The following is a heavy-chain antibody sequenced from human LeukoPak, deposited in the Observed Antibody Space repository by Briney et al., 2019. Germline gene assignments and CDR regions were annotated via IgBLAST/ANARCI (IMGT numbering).Heavy chain of an antibody. J-gene: IGHJ4*02. Sequence: PGGSLRLSCAASGFTFSSYGMHWVRQAPGKGLEWVAVISYDGSNKYYADSVKGRFTISRDNSKNTLYLQMNSLRAEDTAVYYCAKVSGMVRGVIGHWGQGTLVTVSS. CDR1: GFTFSSYG. CDR3: AKVSGMVRGVIGH. V-gene: IGHV3-30*18. CDR2: ISYDGSNK. D-gene: IGHD3-10*01.